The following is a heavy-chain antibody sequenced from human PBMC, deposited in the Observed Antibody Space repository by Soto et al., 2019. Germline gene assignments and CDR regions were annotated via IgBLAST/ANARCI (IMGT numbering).Heavy chain of an antibody. D-gene: IGHD4-17*01. J-gene: IGHJ4*01. Sequence: PSETLSLTCAVYGGSFSGFYWTWMRQTPGKGLEWIGEINDSGTINYNPSLKSRVTMSVDTSENHFSLKLSSVTAADTAVYYCARGSFTVTPFFFDYWGHGTLVTVSS. CDR1: GGSFSGFY. V-gene: IGHV4-34*09. CDR2: INDSGTI. CDR3: ARGSFTVTPFFFDY.